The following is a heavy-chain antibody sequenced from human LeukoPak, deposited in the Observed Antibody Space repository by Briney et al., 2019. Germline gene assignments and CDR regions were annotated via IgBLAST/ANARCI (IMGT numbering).Heavy chain of an antibody. V-gene: IGHV3-53*01. CDR2: IYAGGTT. Sequence: SGGSLRLSCAASGFTVSTNYMSWVRQAPGRGLEWVSVIYAGGTTYYADSVRGRFTISRDNSKNTLYLQMNSLRVEDTAVYYCARDSSGWYDHWGQGTLVSVSS. D-gene: IGHD6-19*01. CDR1: GFTVSTNY. CDR3: ARDSSGWYDH. J-gene: IGHJ5*02.